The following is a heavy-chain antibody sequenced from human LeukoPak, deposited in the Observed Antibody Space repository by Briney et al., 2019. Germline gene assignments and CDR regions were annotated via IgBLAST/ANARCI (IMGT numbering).Heavy chain of an antibody. CDR1: GYTFTGYY. CDR2: INPNSGGT. J-gene: IGHJ3*02. D-gene: IGHD4-23*01. V-gene: IGHV1-2*02. Sequence: ASVKVSCKTSGYTFTGYYMHWVRQAPGQGLEWMGWINPNSGGTNYAQKFQGRVTMTRDTSISTAYMELSRLRSDDTAVYYCARDYGGPTAFDIWGQGTMVTVSS. CDR3: ARDYGGPTAFDI.